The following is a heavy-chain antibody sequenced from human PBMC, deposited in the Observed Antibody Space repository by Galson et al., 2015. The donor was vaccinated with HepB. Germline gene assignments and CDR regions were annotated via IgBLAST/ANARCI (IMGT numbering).Heavy chain of an antibody. CDR1: GGTFSSYA. V-gene: IGHV1-69*13. CDR2: TIPIFGTA. CDR3: ARGEVTGGYYYYYGMDV. D-gene: IGHD1-20*01. J-gene: IGHJ6*02. Sequence: SVKVSCKASGGTFSSYAISWVRQAPGQGLEWMGGTIPIFGTANYAQKFQGRVTITADESTSTAYMELSSLRSEDTAVYYCARGEVTGGYYYYYGMDVWGQGTTVTVSS.